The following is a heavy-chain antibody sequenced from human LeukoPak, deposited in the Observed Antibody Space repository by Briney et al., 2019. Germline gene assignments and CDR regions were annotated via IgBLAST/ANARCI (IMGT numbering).Heavy chain of an antibody. CDR2: INPSGGST. CDR1: GYTFTSYY. Sequence: ASVKVSCKASGYTFTSYYMHWVRQATGQGLEWMGIINPSGGSTSYAQKFQGRVTMTRDTSTSTVYMELSSLRSEDTAVYYCARDSRWPRGAFDIWGQGTMVTVSS. V-gene: IGHV1-46*01. CDR3: ARDSRWPRGAFDI. J-gene: IGHJ3*02. D-gene: IGHD4-23*01.